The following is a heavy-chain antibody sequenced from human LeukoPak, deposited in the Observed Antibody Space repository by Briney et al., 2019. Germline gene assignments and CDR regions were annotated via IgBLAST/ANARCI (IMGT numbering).Heavy chain of an antibody. D-gene: IGHD3-16*01. J-gene: IGHJ6*02. CDR1: GFTFSSYW. V-gene: IGHV3-7*03. Sequence: GGSLRLSCAASGFTFSSYWMNWARQAPGKGLEWVASINHNGNVSYYVDSVKGRFTISRDNAKNSLYLQMSNLRAEDTAVYFCARGGGLNVWGQGATVTVSS. CDR3: ARGGGLNV. CDR2: INHNGNVS.